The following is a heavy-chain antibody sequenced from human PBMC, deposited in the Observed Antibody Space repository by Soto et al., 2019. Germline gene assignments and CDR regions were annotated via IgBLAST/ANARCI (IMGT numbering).Heavy chain of an antibody. D-gene: IGHD6-13*01. CDR3: VRPYYSSSWFPFDR. J-gene: IGHJ4*02. V-gene: IGHV3-11*01. CDR2: IDSGDGTT. CDR1: GFDFGDYY. Sequence: GGSLRLSCTGSGFDFGDYYMSWVRQAPGKGLEWVSYIDSGDGTTYYTDSVKGRFTISRDNAKKTVYLQMSSLRVEDTALYYCVRPYYSSSWFPFDRWGQGTLVTVS.